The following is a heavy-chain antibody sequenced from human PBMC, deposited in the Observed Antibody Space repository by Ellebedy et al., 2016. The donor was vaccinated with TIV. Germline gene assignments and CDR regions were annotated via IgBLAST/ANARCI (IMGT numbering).Heavy chain of an antibody. CDR1: GFIFSNAW. J-gene: IGHJ6*02. V-gene: IGHV3-15*07. CDR3: TTGGIAYGMDV. CDR2: ISGKIEGGTT. Sequence: GGSLRLSXVASGFIFSNAWMNWVRQAPWKGLERVGRISGKIEGGTTDYAAPVKGRFTISRDDSKNTLYVQMNSLKTEDTAVYYCTTGGIAYGMDVWGQGTTVTVSS. D-gene: IGHD6-13*01.